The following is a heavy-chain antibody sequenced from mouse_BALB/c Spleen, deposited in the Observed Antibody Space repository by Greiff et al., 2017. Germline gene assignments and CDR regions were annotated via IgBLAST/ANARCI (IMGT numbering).Heavy chain of an antibody. Sequence: EVKVEESGGGLVQPGGSMKLSCVASGFTFSNYWMNWVRQSPEKGLEWVAEIRLKSNNYATHYAESVKGRFTISRDDSKSSVYLQMNNLRAEDTGIYYCTRRNYYGSSYPMDYWGQGTSVTVSS. V-gene: IGHV6-6*02. CDR2: IRLKSNNYAT. D-gene: IGHD1-1*01. J-gene: IGHJ4*01. CDR1: GFTFSNYW. CDR3: TRRNYYGSSYPMDY.